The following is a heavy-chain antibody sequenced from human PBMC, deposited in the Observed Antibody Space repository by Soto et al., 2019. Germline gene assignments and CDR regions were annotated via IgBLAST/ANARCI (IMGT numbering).Heavy chain of an antibody. CDR2: INPSGGST. D-gene: IGHD2-8*01. Sequence: GASVKVSCKASGYTFTSYYMHWVRQAPGQGLEWMGIINPSGGSTSYAQKFQGRVTMTRDTSTSTVYMELSSLRSEDTAVYYCARDKGYCTNGVCFGSGQGSYYYYGMDVWGQGTTVTVS. CDR1: GYTFTSYY. J-gene: IGHJ6*02. V-gene: IGHV1-46*01. CDR3: ARDKGYCTNGVCFGSGQGSYYYYGMDV.